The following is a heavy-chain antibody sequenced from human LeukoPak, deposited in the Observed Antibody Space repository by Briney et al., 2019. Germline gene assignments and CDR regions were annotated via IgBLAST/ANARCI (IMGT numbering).Heavy chain of an antibody. V-gene: IGHV4-31*03. Sequence: PSETLSLTCTVSGGSISSGGYYWSWIRQHPGKGLEWIGYIYYSGSTYYNPSLKSRVTISVDTSKNQFSLKLSSVTAADTAVYYCARGVDTAMVTNSVLDYWGQGTLVTVSS. D-gene: IGHD5-18*01. CDR2: IYYSGST. CDR1: GGSISSGGYY. J-gene: IGHJ4*02. CDR3: ARGVDTAMVTNSVLDY.